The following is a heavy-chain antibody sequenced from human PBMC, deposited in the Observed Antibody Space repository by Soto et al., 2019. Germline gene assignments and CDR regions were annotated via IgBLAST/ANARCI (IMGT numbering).Heavy chain of an antibody. D-gene: IGHD3-3*01. CDR1: GYTFTDYY. CDR2: INPNSGGT. Sequence: ASVKVSCKASGYTFTDYYMHWVRQAPGQGLEWLGWINPNSGGTNYAQRFQGSVTMTRDTSITTAYMELSRLRSDDSAVYYCARSKPNYHFWNDITSLDTFDIWGQGTMVTVSS. CDR3: ARSKPNYHFWNDITSLDTFDI. J-gene: IGHJ3*02. V-gene: IGHV1-2*02.